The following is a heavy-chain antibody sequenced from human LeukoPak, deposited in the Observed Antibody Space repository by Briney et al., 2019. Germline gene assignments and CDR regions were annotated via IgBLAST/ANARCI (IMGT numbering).Heavy chain of an antibody. CDR3: AKTPVGMVTLDY. CDR1: GYSENFYG. J-gene: IGHJ4*02. Sequence: ASVKVSCKTSGYSENFYGITWVRQVAGQGLEWMGWISAQHGQTEYAPNSQDRVTMTTDTYTNTAYMELRSLRSDDTAVYYCAKTPVGMVTLDYWGQGTLVTVSS. V-gene: IGHV1-18*01. D-gene: IGHD5-24*01. CDR2: ISAQHGQT.